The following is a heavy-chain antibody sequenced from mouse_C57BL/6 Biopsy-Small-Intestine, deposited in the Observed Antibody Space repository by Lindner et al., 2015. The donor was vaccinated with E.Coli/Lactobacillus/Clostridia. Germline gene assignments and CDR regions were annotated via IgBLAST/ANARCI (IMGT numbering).Heavy chain of an antibody. CDR2: ISDGGSYT. CDR3: ARELFSCFDY. Sequence: VQLQESGGGLVKPGGSLKLSCAASGFTFSSYAMSWVRQTPEKRLEWVATISDGGSYTYYPDNVKGRFTISRDNAKNNLYLQMSHLKSEDTAMYYCARELFSCFDYWGQGTTLTASS. J-gene: IGHJ2*01. V-gene: IGHV5-4*01. CDR1: GFTFSSYA.